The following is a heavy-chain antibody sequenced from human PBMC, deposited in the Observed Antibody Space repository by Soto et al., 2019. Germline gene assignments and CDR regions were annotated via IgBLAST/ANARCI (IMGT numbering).Heavy chain of an antibody. V-gene: IGHV4-30-2*01. CDR2: IYHSGST. CDR3: ARAIPYYYDSSGYYSVYFDY. J-gene: IGHJ4*02. Sequence: SETLSLTCAVSGGSISSGGYSWSWIRQPPGKGLEWIGYIYHSGSTYYNPSLKSRVTISVDRSKNQFSLKLSSVTAADTAVYYCARAIPYYYDSSGYYSVYFDYWGQGTLVTVSS. CDR1: GGSISSGGYS. D-gene: IGHD3-22*01.